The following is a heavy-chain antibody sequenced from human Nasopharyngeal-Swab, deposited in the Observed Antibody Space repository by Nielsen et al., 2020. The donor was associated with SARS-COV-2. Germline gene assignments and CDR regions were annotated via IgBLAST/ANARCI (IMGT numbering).Heavy chain of an antibody. CDR2: IKSDGISI. CDR3: ATDKFYNAYD. J-gene: IGHJ4*02. Sequence: ESLKISCVASAYNFRDYWMHWFRQAPGKGLVWVSRIKSDGISITYADSVKGRFTISRDDAKKTLYLQMNSLRAEDTAVYYCATDKFYNAYDWGQGTLVTVSS. CDR1: AYNFRDYW. V-gene: IGHV3-74*03. D-gene: IGHD3-10*01.